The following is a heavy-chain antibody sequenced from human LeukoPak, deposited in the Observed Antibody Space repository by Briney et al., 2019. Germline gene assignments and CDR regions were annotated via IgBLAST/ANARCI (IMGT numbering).Heavy chain of an antibody. CDR3: ARESGNYGEENWFDP. Sequence: GGSLRLSCAASGFYFRSYWMHWVRQPPGKGLVWVSRINNDGSSTRYADSVKGRFTISRDNAKNTVYLQMNSLRAEDTAMYYCARESGNYGEENWFDPWGQGTLVTVSS. CDR2: INNDGSST. CDR1: GFYFRSYW. J-gene: IGHJ5*02. D-gene: IGHD4-17*01. V-gene: IGHV3-74*01.